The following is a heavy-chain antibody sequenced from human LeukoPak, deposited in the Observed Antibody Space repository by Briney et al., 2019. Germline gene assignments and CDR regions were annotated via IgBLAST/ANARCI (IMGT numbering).Heavy chain of an antibody. V-gene: IGHV4-39*01. CDR2: IYYSGST. Sequence: PSETLSLTCTISGGFISSSSYYWGWIRQPPGKGLEWIGDIYYSGSTYYSPSLKSRVSISVDTSKNQFSLILSSVTAADTAVYYCARVQLDTAMIDYWGQGTLVTVSS. J-gene: IGHJ4*02. CDR1: GGFISSSSYY. CDR3: ARVQLDTAMIDY. D-gene: IGHD5-18*01.